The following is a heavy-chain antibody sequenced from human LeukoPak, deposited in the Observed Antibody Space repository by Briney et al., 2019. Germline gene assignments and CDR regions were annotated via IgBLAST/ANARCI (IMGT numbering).Heavy chain of an antibody. Sequence: SETLSLTCAVYGGSFSGYCWSWIRQPPGKGLEWIGVITHSGSTNYNPSLRSRVTISVDTSKNQFSLKLSSVTAADTAVYYCARGDFWSGYSAYYFDYWGQGTLVTVSS. CDR1: GGSFSGYC. D-gene: IGHD3-3*01. CDR3: ARGDFWSGYSAYYFDY. CDR2: ITHSGST. V-gene: IGHV4-34*01. J-gene: IGHJ4*02.